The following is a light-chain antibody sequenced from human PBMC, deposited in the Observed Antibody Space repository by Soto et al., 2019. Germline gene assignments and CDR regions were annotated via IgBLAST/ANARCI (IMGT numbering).Light chain of an antibody. CDR2: AVS. CDR3: QQYNKWPPWT. V-gene: IGKV3-15*01. J-gene: IGKJ1*01. CDR1: QSVRNN. Sequence: EIVMTQSPVTLSVSPGEGATLFCRASQSVRNNLAWYQQKPGLAPRLLIYAVSTRATGVPARFSDNGSETEFTLTISGLQSDDFALYYCQQYNKWPPWTFGQGTKVEIK.